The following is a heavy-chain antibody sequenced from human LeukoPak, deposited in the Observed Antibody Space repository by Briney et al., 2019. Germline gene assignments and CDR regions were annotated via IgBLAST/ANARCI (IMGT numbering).Heavy chain of an antibody. J-gene: IGHJ4*02. CDR3: ARAGLGSYYDSSGYFFDY. Sequence: TSETLSLTCTVSGGSISSGGYYWSWIRQPPGKGLEWIGYIYHSGSTYYNPSPKSRVTISVDRSKNQFSLKLSSVTAADTAVYYCARAGLGSYYDSSGYFFDYWGQGTLVTVSS. V-gene: IGHV4-30-2*01. CDR1: GGSISSGGYY. D-gene: IGHD3-22*01. CDR2: IYHSGST.